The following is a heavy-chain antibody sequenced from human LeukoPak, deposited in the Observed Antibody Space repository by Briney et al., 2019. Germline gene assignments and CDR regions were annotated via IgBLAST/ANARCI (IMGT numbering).Heavy chain of an antibody. V-gene: IGHV1-69*01. Sequence: SVKVSCKASGGTFSSYAISWVRQAPGQGLEWMGGIIPIFGTANYAQKFQGKVTITADESTSTAYMELSSLRSEDTAVYYCARDLAARGNYYYYYMDVWGKGTTVTVSS. CDR1: GGTFSSYA. CDR2: IIPIFGTA. D-gene: IGHD6-6*01. J-gene: IGHJ6*03. CDR3: ARDLAARGNYYYYYMDV.